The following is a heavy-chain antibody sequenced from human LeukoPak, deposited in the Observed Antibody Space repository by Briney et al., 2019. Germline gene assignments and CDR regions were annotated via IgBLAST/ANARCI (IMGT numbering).Heavy chain of an antibody. V-gene: IGHV1-8*01. CDR1: GYTFTSYD. CDR2: MNPNSGNT. Sequence: ASVKVSYKASGYTFTSYDINWVRQATGQGLEWMGWMNPNSGNTGYAQKFQGRVTMTRNTSISTAYMELSSLRSEDTAVYYCARSGRGGLAHYYYYMGVWGKGTTVTVSS. CDR3: ARSGRGGLAHYYYYMGV. J-gene: IGHJ6*03. D-gene: IGHD3-10*01.